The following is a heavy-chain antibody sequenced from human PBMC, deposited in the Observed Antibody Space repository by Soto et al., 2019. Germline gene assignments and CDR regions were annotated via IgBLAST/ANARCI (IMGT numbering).Heavy chain of an antibody. CDR3: ARHQRAVGNYYDSRGFLFQH. CDR2: IYYSGST. J-gene: IGHJ1*01. V-gene: IGHV4-39*01. Sequence: QLQLQESGPGLVKPSETLSLTCTVSGGSISSSSYYWGWIRQPPGKGLEWIGSIYYSGSTYYDPSLKSRVTISVDTSKNQFSLKLSSVTAADTAVYYCARHQRAVGNYYDSRGFLFQHWGQGTLVTVSS. CDR1: GGSISSSSYY. D-gene: IGHD3-22*01.